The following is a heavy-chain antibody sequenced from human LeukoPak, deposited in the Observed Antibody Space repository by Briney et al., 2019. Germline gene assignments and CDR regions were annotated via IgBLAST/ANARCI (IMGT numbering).Heavy chain of an antibody. CDR3: AKDLYDSSGSRYDY. D-gene: IGHD3-22*01. J-gene: IGHJ4*02. V-gene: IGHV3-23*01. CDR1: GFTFSSYW. Sequence: GGSLRLSCAASGFTFSSYWMHRVRQAPGKGLEWVAAMSESGSSTWYADSVKGRLTISRDNSKNTLFLQMNSLRAEDTAVYYCAKDLYDSSGSRYDYWGQGTLVTVSS. CDR2: MSESGSST.